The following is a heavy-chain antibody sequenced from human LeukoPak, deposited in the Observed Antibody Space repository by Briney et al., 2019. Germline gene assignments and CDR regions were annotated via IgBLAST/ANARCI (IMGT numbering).Heavy chain of an antibody. D-gene: IGHD3-3*01. CDR3: ASYETCGWRSGDY. J-gene: IGHJ4*02. CDR2: IYYSGST. V-gene: IGHV4-39*01. Sequence: PSETLSLTCTVSGGSISSSRYYWGWIRQPPGKGLEWLGSIYYSGSTYYTPSLKSRVTISVDTSKNQFSLKLSCVTAAATAVYYCASYETCGWRSGDYWGQGTLVTVSS. CDR1: GGSISSSRYY.